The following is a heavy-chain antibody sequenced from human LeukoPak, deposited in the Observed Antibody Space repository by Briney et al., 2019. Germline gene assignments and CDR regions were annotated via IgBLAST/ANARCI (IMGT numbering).Heavy chain of an antibody. D-gene: IGHD3-22*01. CDR3: TRRYYLDTSGYYV. V-gene: IGHV3-49*04. CDR2: SRSRGYGGTT. J-gene: IGHJ4*02. CDR1: GFTFGDYA. Sequence: GRSLRLSCTGSGFTFGDYAVSWVRQAPGKGLEWVGVSRSRGYGGTTEYAASVKGRFTISRDDSKSIAYLQMNSLKTEDTAVYYCTRRYYLDTSGYYVWGQGTLVTVSS.